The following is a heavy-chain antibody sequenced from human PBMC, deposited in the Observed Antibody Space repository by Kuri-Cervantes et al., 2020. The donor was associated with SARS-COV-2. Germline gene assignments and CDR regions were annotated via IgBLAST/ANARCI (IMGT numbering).Heavy chain of an antibody. J-gene: IGHJ4*02. Sequence: SGPTLVKPTETLTVTCTFSGFSLNTNGNRVSWIRQTPGKALEWLARIDWDDDKFYSTSLKSRLIISKDTSKNQVVLTLTNVDPGDTGTYYCARMGDGYDFEYWGQGTGGTGSS. CDR2: IDWDDDK. D-gene: IGHD5-24*01. V-gene: IGHV2-70*04. CDR3: ARMGDGYDFEY. CDR1: GFSLNTNGNR.